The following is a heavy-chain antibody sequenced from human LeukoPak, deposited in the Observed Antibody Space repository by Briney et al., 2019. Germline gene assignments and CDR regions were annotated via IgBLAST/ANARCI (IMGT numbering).Heavy chain of an antibody. V-gene: IGHV3-48*04. CDR3: AREGTTVTSFGGAFDI. CDR2: ISSSSSTI. CDR1: GFTFSSYS. J-gene: IGHJ3*02. D-gene: IGHD4-17*01. Sequence: GGSLRLSCAASGFTFSSYSMNWVRQAPGKGLEWVSYISSSSSTIYYADSVKGRFTISRDNAKNSLYLQMNSLRAEDTAVYYCAREGTTVTSFGGAFDIWGQGTMVTVSS.